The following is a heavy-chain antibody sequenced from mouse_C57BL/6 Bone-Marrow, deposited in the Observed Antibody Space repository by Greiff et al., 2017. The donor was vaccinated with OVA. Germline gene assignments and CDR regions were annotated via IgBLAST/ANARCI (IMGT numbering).Heavy chain of an antibody. Sequence: VMLVESGAELARPGASVKLSCKASGYTFTSYGISWVKQRTGQGLEWIGEIYPRSGNTYYNEKFKGKATLTADKSSSTAYMELRSLTSADSAVYFCARGGGFAYWGQGTLVTVSA. J-gene: IGHJ3*01. CDR1: GYTFTSYG. CDR2: IYPRSGNT. CDR3: ARGGGFAY. V-gene: IGHV1-81*01.